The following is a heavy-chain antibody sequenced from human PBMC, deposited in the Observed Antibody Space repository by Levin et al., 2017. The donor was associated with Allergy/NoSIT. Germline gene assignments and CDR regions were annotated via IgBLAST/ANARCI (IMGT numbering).Heavy chain of an antibody. V-gene: IGHV1-2*02. CDR3: ARDVSEQWGSGQGIYYYGMDV. J-gene: IGHJ6*02. CDR1: GYTFTGYY. D-gene: IGHD1/OR15-1a*01. Sequence: GESLKISCKASGYTFTGYYMHWVRQAPGQGLEWMGWINPNSGGTNYAQKFQGRVTMTRDTSISTAYMELSRLRSDDTAVYYCARDVSEQWGSGQGIYYYGMDVWGQGTTVTVSS. CDR2: INPNSGGT.